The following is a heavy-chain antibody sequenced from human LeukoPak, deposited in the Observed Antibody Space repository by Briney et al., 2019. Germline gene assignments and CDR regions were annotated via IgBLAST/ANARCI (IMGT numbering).Heavy chain of an antibody. Sequence: PGGSLRLSCEASGFTFSAYAMTWVRQAPGKGLEWVSSIGSDNKPHYSESVKGRFAISRDNSKNTVYLQMNSLRAEDTAVYYCANPYYDILTGYYKGHYGLDVWGQGTTVTVSS. J-gene: IGHJ6*02. CDR3: ANPYYDILTGYYKGHYGLDV. V-gene: IGHV3-23*05. CDR1: GFTFSAYA. CDR2: IGSDNKP. D-gene: IGHD3-9*01.